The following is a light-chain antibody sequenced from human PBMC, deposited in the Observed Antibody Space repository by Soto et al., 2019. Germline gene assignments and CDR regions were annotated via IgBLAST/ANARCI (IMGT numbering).Light chain of an antibody. CDR2: RNN. Sequence: QSVLTQPPSASETPGQRVTISCSGSSSNIGSNFVYWFQQLPGAAPKLLIYRNNQRPSGVPDRFSGSKSGTSASLVISGLRSENEADYYCAAWDDSLSAYVFGTGTKVTVL. J-gene: IGLJ1*01. CDR1: SSNIGSNF. V-gene: IGLV1-47*01. CDR3: AAWDDSLSAYV.